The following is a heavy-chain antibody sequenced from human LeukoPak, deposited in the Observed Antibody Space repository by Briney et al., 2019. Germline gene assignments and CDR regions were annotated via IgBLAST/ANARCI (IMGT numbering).Heavy chain of an antibody. V-gene: IGHV3-23*01. CDR1: GFTFSDYA. J-gene: IGHJ1*01. CDR3: ARDSGNVVLLTFERDFFQH. D-gene: IGHD2/OR15-2a*01. Sequence: GGSLRLSCAASGFTFSDYAMNWVRQAPGRGLEWVAAISGGGSTYYADSVKGRFIISRDNSKNTLYLEMNSLKADDTAVYYCARDSGNVVLLTFERDFFQHWGQGNLVTVSS. CDR2: ISGGGST.